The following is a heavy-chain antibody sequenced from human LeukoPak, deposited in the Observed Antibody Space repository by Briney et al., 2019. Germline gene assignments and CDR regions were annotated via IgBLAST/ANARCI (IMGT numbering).Heavy chain of an antibody. CDR1: GASISTYY. Sequence: SETLSLTCTVSGASISTYYWSWIRQPPGKGREWLGYIYVTGSTNYNPSPESRISISVETSTKQFSLKLNSQTAADTAMYYCASSTGAIPGPSWYFDYWGLGTLVTVSS. J-gene: IGHJ4*02. D-gene: IGHD7-27*01. CDR3: ASSTGAIPGPSWYFDY. CDR2: IYVTGST. V-gene: IGHV4-59*01.